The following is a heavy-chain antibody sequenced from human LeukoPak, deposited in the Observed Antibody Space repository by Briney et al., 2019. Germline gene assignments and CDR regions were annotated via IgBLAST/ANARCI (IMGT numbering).Heavy chain of an antibody. D-gene: IGHD1-26*01. CDR2: VSYSGDT. CDR1: GGSISGHF. Sequence: SETLSLTCTISGGSISGHFWSWIRQPPGKGLEWIGFVSYSGDTNYSPSFNGRVTISLDTSKSQFSLNLNSVTAADTAVYFCARGGASSRYFGYWGQGTLVTVSS. V-gene: IGHV4-59*11. J-gene: IGHJ4*02. CDR3: ARGGASSRYFGY.